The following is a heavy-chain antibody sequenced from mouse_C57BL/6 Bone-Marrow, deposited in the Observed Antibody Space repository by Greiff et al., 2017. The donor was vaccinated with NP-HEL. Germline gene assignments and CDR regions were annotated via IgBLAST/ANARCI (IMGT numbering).Heavy chain of an antibody. CDR3: ARVGIYGNYGGMDY. CDR2: IYPGGGYT. D-gene: IGHD2-1*01. Sequence: QVQLQQSGAELVRPGTSVKMSCKASGYTFTNYWIGWAKQRPGHGLEWIGDIYPGGGYTNYNEKFKGKATLTADKSSSTAYMQFSSLTSEDSAIYYCARVGIYGNYGGMDYWGQGTSVTVSS. CDR1: GYTFTNYW. J-gene: IGHJ4*01. V-gene: IGHV1-63*01.